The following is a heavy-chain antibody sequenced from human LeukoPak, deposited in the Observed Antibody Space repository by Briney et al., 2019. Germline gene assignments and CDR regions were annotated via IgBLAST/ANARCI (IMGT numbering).Heavy chain of an antibody. D-gene: IGHD6-13*01. Sequence: SETLSLTCAVYGGSFSGYYWSWIRQPPGKGLEWIGEINHSGSTNYNPSLKSRVTISVDTSKNQFSLKLSSVTAADTAVYYCARARRFAAAGTTAFDIWGQGTMVTVSS. J-gene: IGHJ3*02. CDR1: GGSFSGYY. V-gene: IGHV4-34*01. CDR2: INHSGST. CDR3: ARARRFAAAGTTAFDI.